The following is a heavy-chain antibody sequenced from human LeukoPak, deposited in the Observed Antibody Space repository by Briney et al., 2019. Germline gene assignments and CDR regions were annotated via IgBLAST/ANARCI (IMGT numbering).Heavy chain of an antibody. D-gene: IGHD4-17*01. CDR1: GGSISSSSHY. J-gene: IGHJ3*02. CDR2: IYYSGST. Sequence: PSETLSLTCTVSGGSISSSSHYWGWIRQPPGKGLEWIGSIYYSGSTYYNPSLKSRVTISVDTSKNQFSLKLSSVTAADTAVYYCASDYGDYSIWGQGTMVTVSS. V-gene: IGHV4-39*07. CDR3: ASDYGDYSI.